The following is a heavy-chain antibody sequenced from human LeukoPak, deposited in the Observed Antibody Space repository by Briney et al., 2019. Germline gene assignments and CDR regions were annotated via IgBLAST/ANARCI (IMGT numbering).Heavy chain of an antibody. CDR3: ARAALVTFGGVIASPFDY. D-gene: IGHD3-16*02. CDR2: INPSGGST. V-gene: IGHV1-46*01. CDR1: GYTFTSYY. Sequence: GASVKVSCKASGYTFTSYYMHWVRQAPGQGLEWMGIINPSGGSTSYAQKFQGRVTMTRDTSTSTVYMELSSLRSEDTAVYYCARAALVTFGGVIASPFDYWGQGTLVTVSS. J-gene: IGHJ4*02.